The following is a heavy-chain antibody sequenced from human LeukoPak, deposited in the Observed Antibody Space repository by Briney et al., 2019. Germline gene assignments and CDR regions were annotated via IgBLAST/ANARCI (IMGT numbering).Heavy chain of an antibody. J-gene: IGHJ5*02. CDR2: ISWNSGSI. CDR3: AKDEP. V-gene: IGHV3-9*01. CDR1: GFTFDDYA. Sequence: GGSLRLSCAASGFTFDDYAMHWVRQAPGKGLEWVSGISWNSGSIGYADSVKGRFTISRDNAKNSLYLQMNSLRAEDTALYYCAKDEPGGQGTLATVSP.